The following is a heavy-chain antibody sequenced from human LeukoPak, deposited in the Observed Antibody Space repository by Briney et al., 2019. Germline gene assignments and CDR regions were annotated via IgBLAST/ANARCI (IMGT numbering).Heavy chain of an antibody. V-gene: IGHV4-38-2*02. CDR3: ATQGSYYDSSGWVYYYYYMDV. CDR2: IHHSGST. D-gene: IGHD3-22*01. J-gene: IGHJ6*03. CDR1: GYSISSGYY. Sequence: PSETLSLTCTVSGYSISSGYYWGWIRQPPGKGLEWIGSIHHSGSTYYNPSLKSRVTISVDTSKTQFSLKLSSVTAADTAVYYCATQGSYYDSSGWVYYYYYMDVWGKGATVTISS.